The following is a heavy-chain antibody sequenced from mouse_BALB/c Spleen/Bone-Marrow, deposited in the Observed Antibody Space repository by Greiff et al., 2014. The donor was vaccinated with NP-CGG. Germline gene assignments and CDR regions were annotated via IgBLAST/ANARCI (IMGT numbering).Heavy chain of an antibody. Sequence: DVKLQESGPELVKPGASVKISCKASGYTFTDYNIHWVKQSHGKSPEWIGYIYPYNGGTGYKQRFKSKATLTVDNSSSTAYMELRSLTSEDSAVYYCTRETSWYMGDWGQDTTLTVSS. V-gene: IGHV1S29*02. CDR2: IYPYNGGT. CDR1: GYTFTDYN. J-gene: IGHJ2*01. D-gene: IGHD1-1*02. CDR3: TRETSWYMGD.